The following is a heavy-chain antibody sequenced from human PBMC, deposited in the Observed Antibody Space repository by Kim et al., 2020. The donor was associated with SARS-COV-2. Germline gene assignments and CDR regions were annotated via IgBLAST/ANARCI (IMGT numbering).Heavy chain of an antibody. J-gene: IGHJ4*02. Sequence: NYAQKLQGRVTMTTDTSTSTAYMELRSLRSDDTAVYYCARVHYSSGAGGYWGQGTLVTVSS. V-gene: IGHV1-18*01. CDR3: ARVHYSSGAGGY. D-gene: IGHD6-19*01.